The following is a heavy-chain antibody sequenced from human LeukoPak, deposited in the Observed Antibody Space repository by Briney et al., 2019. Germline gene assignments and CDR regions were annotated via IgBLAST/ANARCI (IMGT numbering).Heavy chain of an antibody. CDR2: ISAYNGNT. CDR3: ARGPTFDIDY. CDR1: GYTFTSYG. V-gene: IGHV1-18*01. J-gene: IGHJ4*02. D-gene: IGHD3-22*01. Sequence: GASVKVSCKASGYTFTSYGISWVRQAPGQGLEWMGWISAYNGNTNYAQKFQGRFTMTRDTSISTAYMELSRLRSDDTAVYYCARGPTFDIDYWGQGTLVTVSS.